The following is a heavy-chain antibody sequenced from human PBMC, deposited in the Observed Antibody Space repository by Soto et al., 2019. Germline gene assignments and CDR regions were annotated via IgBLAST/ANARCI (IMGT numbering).Heavy chain of an antibody. CDR2: IYPSGST. J-gene: IGHJ6*02. CDR1: GRAFTSND. CDR3: ARDREYGPGGQGYHGVDV. V-gene: IGHV4-59*01. Sequence: SATLSLTCAFLGRAFTSNDRSLILLASREGVEGIGYIYPSGSTKYNPSLKSRVTISLDTSKNQFSLKLSSVTAADTAVYYCARDREYGPGGQGYHGVDVWGQGTTVS. D-gene: IGHD3-10*01.